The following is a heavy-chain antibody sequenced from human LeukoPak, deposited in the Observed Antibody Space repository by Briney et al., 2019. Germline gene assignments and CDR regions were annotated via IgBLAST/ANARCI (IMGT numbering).Heavy chain of an antibody. V-gene: IGHV4-34*01. J-gene: IGHJ3*02. CDR3: ARETGPRTYYYDSSGYYRDAFDI. D-gene: IGHD3-22*01. Sequence: PSETLSLTCAVYGGSFSGYYWSWIRQPPGKGLEWIGEINHSGSTNYNPSLKSRVTISVDTSKNQFSLKLSSVTAADTAVYYCARETGPRTYYYDSSGYYRDAFDIWGQGTMVTVSS. CDR1: GGSFSGYY. CDR2: INHSGST.